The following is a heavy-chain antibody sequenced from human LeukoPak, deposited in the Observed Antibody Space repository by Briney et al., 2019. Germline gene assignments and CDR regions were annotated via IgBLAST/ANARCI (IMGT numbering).Heavy chain of an antibody. CDR3: ARAWGQWLAPDY. CDR1: GFTFRSYS. Sequence: GGSLRLSCAASGFTFRSYSMNWVRQAPGKGLEWVSSISGSASYIYYADSVKGRFTISRDNAKNSLYLQMNSLRAEDTALYYCARAWGQWLAPDYWGQGTLVTVSS. CDR2: ISGSASYI. J-gene: IGHJ4*02. V-gene: IGHV3-21*04. D-gene: IGHD6-19*01.